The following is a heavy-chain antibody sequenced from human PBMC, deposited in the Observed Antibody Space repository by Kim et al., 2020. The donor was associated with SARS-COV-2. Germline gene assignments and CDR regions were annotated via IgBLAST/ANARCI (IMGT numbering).Heavy chain of an antibody. CDR1: GFTFSSYA. J-gene: IGHJ6*02. Sequence: GGSLRLSCAASGFTFSSYAMHWVRQAPGKGLEWVAVISYDGSNKYYADSVKGRFTISRDNSKNTLYLQMNSLRAEDTAVYYCARDVLRYFDWLPYYYYYGMDVWGQGTTVTVSS. V-gene: IGHV3-30-3*01. CDR3: ARDVLRYFDWLPYYYYYGMDV. CDR2: ISYDGSNK. D-gene: IGHD3-9*01.